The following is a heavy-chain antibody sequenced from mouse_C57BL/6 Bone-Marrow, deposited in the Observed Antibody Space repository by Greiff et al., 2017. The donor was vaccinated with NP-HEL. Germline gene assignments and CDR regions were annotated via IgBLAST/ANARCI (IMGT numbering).Heavy chain of an antibody. Sequence: VQLVESGAELVRPGSSVKLSCKASGYTFTSYWMHWVKQRPGQGLEWIGVIDPSDSYTNYNQKFKGKATLTVDTSSSTAYMQLSSLTSEDSAVYYCARETTVVATRAWFAYWGQGTLVTVSA. CDR1: GYTFTSYW. J-gene: IGHJ3*01. CDR3: ARETTVVATRAWFAY. V-gene: IGHV1-59*01. D-gene: IGHD1-1*01. CDR2: IDPSDSYT.